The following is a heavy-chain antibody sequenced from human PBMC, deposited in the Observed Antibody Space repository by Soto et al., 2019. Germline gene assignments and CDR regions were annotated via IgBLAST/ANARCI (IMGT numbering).Heavy chain of an antibody. D-gene: IGHD3-10*01. CDR1: GFTFSSCG. CDR3: AKEGLWVRAYYFDY. J-gene: IGHJ4*02. Sequence: SLRLSCAATGFTFSSCGMHWVRQASGKGLEWVAVISYAGSNKYYADSVKGRFTISRDNSKNTLYLQMNSLRAEDTAVYYCAKEGLWVRAYYFDYSGQGTLVTVSS. V-gene: IGHV3-30*18. CDR2: ISYAGSNK.